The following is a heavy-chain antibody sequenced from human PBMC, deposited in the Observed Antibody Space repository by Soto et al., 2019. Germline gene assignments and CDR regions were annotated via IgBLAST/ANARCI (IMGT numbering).Heavy chain of an antibody. D-gene: IGHD1-20*01. CDR1: GGSFSGYY. J-gene: IGHJ4*02. CDR3: ARDGGNWHDFDY. Sequence: SETLSLTCAVYGGSFSGYYWSWIRQPPGKGLEWIGEINHSGSTNYNPSLKSRVTISVDTSKNQFSLKLSSVTAADTAVYYCARDGGNWHDFDYWGQGTLVTVSS. CDR2: INHSGST. V-gene: IGHV4-34*09.